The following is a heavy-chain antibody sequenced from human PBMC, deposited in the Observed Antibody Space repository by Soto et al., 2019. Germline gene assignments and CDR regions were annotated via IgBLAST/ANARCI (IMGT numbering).Heavy chain of an antibody. D-gene: IGHD6-13*01. CDR3: ARDGRGVAAADPFDY. CDR1: GFTFSDYY. Sequence: GGSLRLSCAASGFTFSDYYMSWIRQAPGKGLEWVSHISSSGSTIYYADSVKGRFTISRDNAKNSLYLQMNSLRAEDTAVYYCARDGRGVAAADPFDYWGQGTLVTVSS. V-gene: IGHV3-11*01. CDR2: ISSSGSTI. J-gene: IGHJ4*02.